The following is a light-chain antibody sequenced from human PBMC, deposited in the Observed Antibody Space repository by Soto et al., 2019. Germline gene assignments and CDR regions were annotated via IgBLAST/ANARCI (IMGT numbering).Light chain of an antibody. CDR2: DVS. CDR3: SSYTSSSTLV. J-gene: IGLJ2*01. CDR1: SSDVGGYNY. Sequence: QSALTQPASVSGSPGQSITISCTGTSSDVGGYNYVSWYQQHPGKAPKLLNYDVSNRPSGVSNRISGSKSGNTASLTISGLQAEDAADYYCSSYTSSSTLVFGGGTKLPVL. V-gene: IGLV2-14*01.